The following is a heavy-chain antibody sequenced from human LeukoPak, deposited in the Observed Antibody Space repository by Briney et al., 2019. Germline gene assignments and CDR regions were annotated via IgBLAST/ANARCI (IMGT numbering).Heavy chain of an antibody. D-gene: IGHD3-9*01. V-gene: IGHV4-59*01. CDR3: ARVYYNILTGYPLFYYFDY. CDR2: ISYSGST. J-gene: IGHJ4*02. Sequence: SETLSLTCTVSGGSISSYYWSWIRQPPGKGLEWIGYISYSGSTNYNPSLNSRVTISVDMSKNQFSLKLSSVTAADTAVYYCARVYYNILTGYPLFYYFDYWGQGTLVTVSS. CDR1: GGSISSYY.